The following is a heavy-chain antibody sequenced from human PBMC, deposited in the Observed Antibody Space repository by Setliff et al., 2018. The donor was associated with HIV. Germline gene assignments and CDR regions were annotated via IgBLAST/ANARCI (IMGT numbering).Heavy chain of an antibody. Sequence: GSLRLSCAASGFTFSTSWMTWVRQAPGQGLEWVANIKGDGSAHYYVDSAKGRFTISRDNAKNSLYLQMNSLRADDTAIYYCASSRPPDDSSGFLDHWGQGTLVTVSS. CDR2: IKGDGSAH. J-gene: IGHJ4*02. CDR1: GFTFSTSW. CDR3: ASSRPPDDSSGFLDH. V-gene: IGHV3-7*03. D-gene: IGHD3-22*01.